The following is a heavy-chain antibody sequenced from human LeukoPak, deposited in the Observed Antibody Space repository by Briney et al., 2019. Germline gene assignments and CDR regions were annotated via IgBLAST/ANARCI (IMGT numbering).Heavy chain of an antibody. Sequence: GGSLRLSCAASGFTFSRNAMTWVRQAPGKGLEWVSAISGSGDTTHYADSVKGRFTISRDNSKNTLFLQMNSLRAEDTAVYYCAKFTTMIYWYFDLWGPGTLVTVSS. CDR1: GFTFSRNA. J-gene: IGHJ2*01. CDR2: ISGSGDTT. CDR3: AKFTTMIYWYFDL. V-gene: IGHV3-23*01. D-gene: IGHD3-22*01.